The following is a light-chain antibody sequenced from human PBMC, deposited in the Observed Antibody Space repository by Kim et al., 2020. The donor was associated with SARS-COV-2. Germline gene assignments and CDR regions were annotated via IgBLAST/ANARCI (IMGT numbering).Light chain of an antibody. Sequence: SYELTQPPSVSVYPGQTAGITCSGDKLGDEYVSWYLQKPGQSPVLVMYRNINRPSGIPERFSGSKSRNTATLTISGTLPMDEADYFCQAWDSYTADVVFGGGTQLTVL. CDR1: KLGDEY. V-gene: IGLV3-1*01. CDR2: RNI. J-gene: IGLJ2*01. CDR3: QAWDSYTADVV.